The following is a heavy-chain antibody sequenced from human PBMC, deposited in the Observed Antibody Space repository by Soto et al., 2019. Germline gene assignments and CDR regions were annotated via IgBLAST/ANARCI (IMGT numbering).Heavy chain of an antibody. Sequence: SDARSLTCAIYGGSFSGYYWLWMGEPPGEGLEWIGEINHSGSTNYNPSLKSRVTISVDTSKNQFSLKLSSVTAADTAVYYCARGPPSSSYYYYYGMDVWRQGTTVTVSS. V-gene: IGHV4-34*01. J-gene: IGHJ6*02. CDR1: GGSFSGYY. CDR3: ARGPPSSSYYYYYGMDV. CDR2: INHSGST. D-gene: IGHD6-6*01.